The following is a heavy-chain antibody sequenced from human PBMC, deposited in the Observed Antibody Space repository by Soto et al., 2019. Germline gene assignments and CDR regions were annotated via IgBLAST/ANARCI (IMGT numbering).Heavy chain of an antibody. Sequence: GGSLRLSCGASGFTFSSYGVIWVRQAPGKGLEWVSAISGSGGGIYYADSVKGRFTISRDNAKNSLFLQMNSLRAEDTAVYYCARGRGAAADYFDFWGQGTLVTVSS. CDR2: ISGSGGGI. CDR1: GFTFSSYG. CDR3: ARGRGAAADYFDF. V-gene: IGHV3-23*01. J-gene: IGHJ4*02. D-gene: IGHD6-13*01.